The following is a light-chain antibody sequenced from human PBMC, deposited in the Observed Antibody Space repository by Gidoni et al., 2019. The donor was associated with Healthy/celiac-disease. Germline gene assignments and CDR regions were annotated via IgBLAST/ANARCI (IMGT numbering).Light chain of an antibody. CDR2: EVT. CDR3: SSYTTTSKVV. J-gene: IGLJ2*01. Sequence: QSALTQTASVSGSPGQSITISCTGTSSDVGAYNYVSWYQQHPAKAPKLMIYEVTNRPSGVSNRFSGSKSGNTASLTISGLQAEDEADYYCSSYTTTSKVVFGGGTKLTVL. CDR1: SSDVGAYNY. V-gene: IGLV2-14*01.